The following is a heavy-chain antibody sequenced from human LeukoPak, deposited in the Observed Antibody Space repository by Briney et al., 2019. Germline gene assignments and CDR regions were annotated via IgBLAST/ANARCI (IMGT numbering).Heavy chain of an antibody. Sequence: GRSLRLSCAASGFTFSNYGMHWVRQAPGKGLVWVSRINSDGSITNYADSVKGRFTISRDNAKNTLYLQMNSLRAEDTAVYYCARDIDWVFDCWGQGTLVTVSS. J-gene: IGHJ4*02. CDR1: GFTFSNYG. CDR3: ARDIDWVFDC. CDR2: INSDGSIT. V-gene: IGHV3-74*01. D-gene: IGHD3-9*01.